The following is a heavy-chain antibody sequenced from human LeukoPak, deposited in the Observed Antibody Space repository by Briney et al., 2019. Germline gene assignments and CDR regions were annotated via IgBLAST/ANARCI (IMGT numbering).Heavy chain of an antibody. J-gene: IGHJ3*02. D-gene: IGHD4-17*01. Sequence: GGSLRLSCAASGFTFSSYSMNWVRQAPGKGLEWVSSIGSSSSSIYYADSVKGRFTISRDNAKKSLYLQMNSLIAEDTAVYYCAREKGFDYGEAFDIWGQGTMVTVSS. CDR1: GFTFSSYS. CDR2: IGSSSSSI. CDR3: AREKGFDYGEAFDI. V-gene: IGHV3-21*01.